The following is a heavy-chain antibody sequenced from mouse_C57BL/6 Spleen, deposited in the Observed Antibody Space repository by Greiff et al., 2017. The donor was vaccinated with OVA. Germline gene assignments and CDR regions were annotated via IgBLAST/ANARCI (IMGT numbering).Heavy chain of an antibody. Sequence: EVQVVESGPGMVKPSQSLSLTCTVTGYSITSGYDWHWIRHFPGNKLEWMGYISYSGSTNYNPSLKSRISITHDTSKNHFFLKLNSVTTEDTATDYCAREGGGSSYGGFAYWGQGTLVTVSA. J-gene: IGHJ3*01. CDR3: AREGGGSSYGGFAY. V-gene: IGHV3-1*01. CDR1: GYSITSGYD. D-gene: IGHD1-1*01. CDR2: ISYSGST.